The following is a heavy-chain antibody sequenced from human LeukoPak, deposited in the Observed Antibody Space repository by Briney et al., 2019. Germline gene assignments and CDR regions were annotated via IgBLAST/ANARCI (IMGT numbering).Heavy chain of an antibody. Sequence: GGSLRLSCAVSGFSLSGYAMHWVRQAPGKGREWVAVISNDGSNTNYADSAKGRFTISRDKSKNTLYLQMNSLRAEYTAVYYCARDYYAGYKSGWYQINYWGQGTLVTVSS. D-gene: IGHD6-19*01. CDR3: ARDYYAGYKSGWYQINY. J-gene: IGHJ4*02. CDR2: ISNDGSNT. CDR1: GFSLSGYA. V-gene: IGHV3-30*04.